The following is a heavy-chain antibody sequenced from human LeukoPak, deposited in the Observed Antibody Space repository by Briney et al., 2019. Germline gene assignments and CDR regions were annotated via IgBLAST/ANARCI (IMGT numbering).Heavy chain of an antibody. V-gene: IGHV3-7*01. Sequence: GGSLRLSCAASGFTFSSYWMSWVRQAPGKGLERVANIKQDGSEKYYVDSVKGRFTISRDNAKNSLYLQMNSLRAEDTAVYYCARGGNSGYLWNAFDVWGQGTMVTVSS. CDR2: IKQDGSEK. CDR1: GFTFSSYW. D-gene: IGHD3-9*01. J-gene: IGHJ3*01. CDR3: ARGGNSGYLWNAFDV.